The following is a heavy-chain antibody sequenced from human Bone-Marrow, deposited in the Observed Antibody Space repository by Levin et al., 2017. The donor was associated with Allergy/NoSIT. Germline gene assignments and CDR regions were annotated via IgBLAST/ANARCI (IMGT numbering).Heavy chain of an antibody. CDR2: ISVYNGNT. CDR1: NYTYNKYG. D-gene: IGHD3-22*01. CDR3: ARVYYDSRGYFSY. J-gene: IGHJ4*02. V-gene: IGHV1-18*01. Sequence: AASVKVSCKTSNYTYNKYGVSWVRQAPGQGLEWMGWISVYNGNTLYAQKFQDRVTMTTDTSSTTASMELRSLRSDDTAVYYCARVYYDSRGYFSYWGQGTLVTVSS.